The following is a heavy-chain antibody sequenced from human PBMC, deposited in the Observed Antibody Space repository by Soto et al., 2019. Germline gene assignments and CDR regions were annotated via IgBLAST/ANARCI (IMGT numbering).Heavy chain of an antibody. Sequence: QVQMVQSGNEVKKPGASVMVSCKTSGYTFTSYGVSWVRQAPGHGLEWIGLISPYNGDTVYARKFQGRVTVTADTATDPVYMELRSLTSDDTAVSYCVRDASCGYRGWWDPCGQGTLVTVSS. D-gene: IGHD5-18*01. V-gene: IGHV1-18*01. CDR1: GYTFTSYG. CDR3: VRDASCGYRGWWDP. CDR2: ISPYNGDT. J-gene: IGHJ5*02.